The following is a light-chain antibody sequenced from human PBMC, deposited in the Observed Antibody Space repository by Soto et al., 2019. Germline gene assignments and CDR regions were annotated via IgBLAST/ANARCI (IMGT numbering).Light chain of an antibody. V-gene: IGKV3-15*01. Sequence: EIVMTQSPATLSLSPGERATLSCRASQSVSSNLAWYQQKPGQAPRLLIYGASTRATGIPARFSGSGSGTEFILTINCLQSEDFAVYYCQQYSNWPPWTFGQGTKVEIK. J-gene: IGKJ1*01. CDR2: GAS. CDR3: QQYSNWPPWT. CDR1: QSVSSN.